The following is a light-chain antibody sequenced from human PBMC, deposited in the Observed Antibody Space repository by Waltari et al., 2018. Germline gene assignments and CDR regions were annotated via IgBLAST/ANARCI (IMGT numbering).Light chain of an antibody. CDR2: GAS. CDR3: QQTYSTPPWA. V-gene: IGKV1-39*01. CDR1: QSIRNF. J-gene: IGKJ1*01. Sequence: DIQMTQFPSSLSASVGDSITITCRASQSIRNFLDWYQQKPGKAPKLLIYGASTLQSGVPSRVSGRGSGTDFTLTISSLQSEDFATYYCQQTYSTPPWAFGQGTKVDVK.